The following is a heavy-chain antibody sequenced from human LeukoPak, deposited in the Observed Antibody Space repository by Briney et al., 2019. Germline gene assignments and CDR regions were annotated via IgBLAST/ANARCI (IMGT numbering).Heavy chain of an antibody. CDR2: IKEDGSDK. CDR1: GFSSSNYW. D-gene: IGHD5-18*01. V-gene: IGHV3-7*03. J-gene: IGHJ3*01. CDR3: ARAQWGYPFDV. Sequence: PGGSLRLSCAASGFSSSNYWMTWIRQAPGKGLEWVATIKEDGSDKRYVDSVKGRFTISRDDVKNSLYLQLNNLRAEDTAIYYCARAQWGYPFDVWGQGTRVTVSS.